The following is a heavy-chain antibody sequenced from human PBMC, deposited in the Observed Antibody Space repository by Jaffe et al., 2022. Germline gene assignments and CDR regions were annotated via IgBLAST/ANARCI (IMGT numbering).Heavy chain of an antibody. V-gene: IGHV3-21*01. CDR2: ISSSTNYI. Sequence: EVQLVESGGGLVKPGGSLRLSCAASGFTFSTYDMNWVRQAPGKGLEWVSSISSSTNYIYYADSVKGRFTISRDNAKNSLYLQMNSLRAEDTAVYYCARESTYCSGGNCYFSDYWGQGTLVTVSS. D-gene: IGHD2-15*01. CDR3: ARESTYCSGGNCYFSDY. J-gene: IGHJ4*02. CDR1: GFTFSTYD.